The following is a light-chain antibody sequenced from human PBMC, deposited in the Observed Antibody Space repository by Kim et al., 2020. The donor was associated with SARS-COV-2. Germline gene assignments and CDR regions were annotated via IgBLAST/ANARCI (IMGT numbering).Light chain of an antibody. CDR2: RAS. CDR1: QSISIW. J-gene: IGKJ2*01. Sequence: DIQMTQSPSTLSASVGDRVSITCRANQSISIWLAWYQQKPGKAPKLLIYRASSLETGVPSRFSGSGSGTEFTLTISSLQPDDFATYYCQQYNSYSLYTFGQGTKLEI. V-gene: IGKV1-5*03. CDR3: QQYNSYSLYT.